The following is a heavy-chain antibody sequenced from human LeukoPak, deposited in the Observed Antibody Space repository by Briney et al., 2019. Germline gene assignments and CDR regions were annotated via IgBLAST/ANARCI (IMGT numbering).Heavy chain of an antibody. CDR2: INTNTGNP. Sequence: ASVKVSCKASGYTFTSYGISWVRQAPGQGLEWMGWINTNTGNPTYAQGFTGRFVFSLDTSVSTAYLQISSLKAEDTAVYYCAREKFDNWNEPSPTYYYYYMDVWGKGTTVTVSS. D-gene: IGHD1-20*01. CDR1: GYTFTSYG. V-gene: IGHV7-4-1*02. CDR3: AREKFDNWNEPSPTYYYYYMDV. J-gene: IGHJ6*03.